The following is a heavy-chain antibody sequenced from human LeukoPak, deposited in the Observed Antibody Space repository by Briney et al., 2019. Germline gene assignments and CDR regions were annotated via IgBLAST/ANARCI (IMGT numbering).Heavy chain of an antibody. D-gene: IGHD6-13*01. Sequence: PGGSLRLSCAASGFTFSSYVMNWVRQAPGKGLDWVSSISSRSDYIYNADSVKGRFTISRDNAKNSLYLQMNSLRAEDTAVYYCARVSTAVSLAIDYWGQGTLVTVST. CDR3: ARVSTAVSLAIDY. CDR2: ISSRSDYI. J-gene: IGHJ4*02. CDR1: GFTFSSYV. V-gene: IGHV3-21*06.